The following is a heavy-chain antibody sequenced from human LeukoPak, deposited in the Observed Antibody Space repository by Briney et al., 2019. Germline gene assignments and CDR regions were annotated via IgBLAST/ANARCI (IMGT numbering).Heavy chain of an antibody. J-gene: IGHJ4*02. Sequence: ASVKVSCKASGYTFTSYYMHWVRQAPGQGLEWMGIINPSGGSTSYAQKFQGRVTMTRDTSTSTVYMELSSLRSEDTAVYHCARDNSGVPGAIYYFDYWGQGTLVTVSS. D-gene: IGHD2-2*01. CDR1: GYTFTSYY. CDR3: ARDNSGVPGAIYYFDY. V-gene: IGHV1-46*01. CDR2: INPSGGST.